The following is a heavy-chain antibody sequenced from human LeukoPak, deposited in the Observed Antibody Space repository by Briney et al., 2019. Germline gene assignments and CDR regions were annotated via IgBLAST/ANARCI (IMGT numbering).Heavy chain of an antibody. J-gene: IGHJ4*02. V-gene: IGHV1-2*02. Sequence: ASVKVSCKASGYTFTSYDINWVRQATGQGLEWMGWINPNSGGTNYAQKFQGRVTMTRDTSISTAYMELSRLRSDDTAVYYCARDGEVVGDYWGQGTLVTVSS. CDR2: INPNSGGT. D-gene: IGHD2-15*01. CDR1: GYTFTSYD. CDR3: ARDGEVVGDY.